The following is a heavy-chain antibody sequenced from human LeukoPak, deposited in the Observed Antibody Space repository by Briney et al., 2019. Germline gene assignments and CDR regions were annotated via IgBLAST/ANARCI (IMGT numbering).Heavy chain of an antibody. D-gene: IGHD3-10*01. CDR1: GFDFNIYE. Sequence: GGSLRLSCAASGFDFNIYEMNWVRQAPGKGLEWVSYISADGATIYYADSVKGRFTISRDDMKNSLFLQISSLRAEDTAVYYCAGSRYPEPQDLNYWGQGTLVIAS. CDR3: AGSRYPEPQDLNY. J-gene: IGHJ4*02. CDR2: ISADGATI. V-gene: IGHV3-48*03.